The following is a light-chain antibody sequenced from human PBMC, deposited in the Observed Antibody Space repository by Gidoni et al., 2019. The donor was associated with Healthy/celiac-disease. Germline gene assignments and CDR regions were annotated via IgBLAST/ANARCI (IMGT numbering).Light chain of an antibody. J-gene: IGKJ4*01. CDR2: DAS. Sequence: IKMTQFPSSLSASVGDRVTITCQASQDISNYLDWYQQKPGKAPKLLIYDASNLETGVPSRFSGSGSVTDFTFTISSLQPEDIATYYCQQYNNLPLTFGGGTKVEIK. CDR3: QQYNNLPLT. V-gene: IGKV1-33*01. CDR1: QDISNY.